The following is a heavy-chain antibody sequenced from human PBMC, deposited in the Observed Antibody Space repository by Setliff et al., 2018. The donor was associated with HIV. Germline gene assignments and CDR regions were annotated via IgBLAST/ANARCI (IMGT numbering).Heavy chain of an antibody. J-gene: IGHJ4*02. CDR2: IYSGGSGGST. V-gene: IGHV3-66*04. D-gene: IGHD2-15*01. Sequence: GGSLRLSCAASGFIASSHYMSWVRRAPGKGLEWVSVIYSGGSGGSTYYADSVKGRFTISRDKSKTSLYLQMNSLRAEDTAVYYCVRQPCSGGSCYSRDFDYWGQGTLVTVSS. CDR3: VRQPCSGGSCYSRDFDY. CDR1: GFIASSHY.